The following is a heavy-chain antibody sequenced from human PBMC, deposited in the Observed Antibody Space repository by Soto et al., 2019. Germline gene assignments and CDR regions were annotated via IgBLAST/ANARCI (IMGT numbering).Heavy chain of an antibody. D-gene: IGHD1-26*01. J-gene: IGHJ4*02. CDR1: GFTFSNYA. CDR2: ISYDGNTQ. Sequence: QVQLVESGGGVVQPGRSLRLSYAASGFTFSNYAMQWVRQAPGKGLEWMAAISYDGNTQYYADSVRGRFTISRDNSKNTVYVQMISLRAEDTAVYYCARDLKGDTKLDYWGQGTLVTVSS. V-gene: IGHV3-30-3*01. CDR3: ARDLKGDTKLDY.